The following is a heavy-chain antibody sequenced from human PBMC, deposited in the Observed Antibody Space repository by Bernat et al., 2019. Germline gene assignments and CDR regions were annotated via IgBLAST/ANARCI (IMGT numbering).Heavy chain of an antibody. CDR1: GGSFSGYY. Sequence: QVQLQQWGAGLLKPSETLSLTCAVYGGSFSGYYWSWIRQPPGKGLEWSGEINHSGSTNYNPSLKSRVTISVDTSKNQFSLKLRSVTAADTAVYYCARVNRYYDFWSGYYNYYYMDVWGKGTTVTVSS. CDR2: INHSGST. J-gene: IGHJ6*03. V-gene: IGHV4-34*01. D-gene: IGHD3-3*01. CDR3: ARVNRYYDFWSGYYNYYYMDV.